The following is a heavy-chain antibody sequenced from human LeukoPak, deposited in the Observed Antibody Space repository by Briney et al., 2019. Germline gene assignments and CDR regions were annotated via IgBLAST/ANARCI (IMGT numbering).Heavy chain of an antibody. Sequence: GGSLRLSCAASGFTFSSYDTDWVRQAPGKGLEWVAFIRYDGSNKYYADSVKGRFTISRDNSKNTLYLQMHSLRAEDTAVYYCAKAYSGYFDYWGQGTLVTVSS. CDR3: AKAYSGYFDY. D-gene: IGHD2-15*01. V-gene: IGHV3-30*02. CDR1: GFTFSSYD. CDR2: IRYDGSNK. J-gene: IGHJ4*02.